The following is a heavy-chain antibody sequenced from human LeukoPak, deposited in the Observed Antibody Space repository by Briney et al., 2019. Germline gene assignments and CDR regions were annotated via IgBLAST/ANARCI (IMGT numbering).Heavy chain of an antibody. J-gene: IGHJ4*02. CDR3: ARLFHPALSGNYPFDY. CDR1: GGSLNSYY. Sequence: SETLSLTCTVSGGSLNSYYWSWLRQPPGKGLEWIAYIYYSGSTSYNPSLKSRVTISVDTSKNQFSLKLNSVTAADTAMYYCARLFHPALSGNYPFDYWGQGTLVTVSS. D-gene: IGHD1-26*01. CDR2: IYYSGST. V-gene: IGHV4-59*01.